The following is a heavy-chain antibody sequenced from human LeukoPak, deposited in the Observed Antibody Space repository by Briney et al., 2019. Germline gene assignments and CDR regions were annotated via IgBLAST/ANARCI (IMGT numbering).Heavy chain of an antibody. CDR2: INAGNGNT. Sequence: ASVTVSCKASGYTFTSYAMHWVRQPPAQRLAWMGWINAGNGNTKYSQKFQGRVTITRDTSASTAYMELSSLRSEDTAVYYCARDLSYGQGWFDPWGQGTLVTVSS. CDR3: ARDLSYGQGWFDP. CDR1: GYTFTSYA. D-gene: IGHD2-8*01. J-gene: IGHJ5*02. V-gene: IGHV1-3*01.